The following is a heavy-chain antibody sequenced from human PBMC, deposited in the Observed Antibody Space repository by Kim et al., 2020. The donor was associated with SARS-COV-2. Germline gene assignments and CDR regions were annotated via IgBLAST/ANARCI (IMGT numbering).Heavy chain of an antibody. J-gene: IGHJ6*02. Sequence: SETLSLTCTVSGGSISSYYWSWIRQPAGKGLEWIGRIYTSGSTNYNPSLKSRVTMSVDTSKNQFSLQLSSLTAADTAVDYCASASYCSSTSCYTRWFYGMDVWGQGTTVTVS. CDR2: IYTSGST. CDR3: ASASYCSSTSCYTRWFYGMDV. V-gene: IGHV4-4*07. D-gene: IGHD2-2*02. CDR1: GGSISSYY.